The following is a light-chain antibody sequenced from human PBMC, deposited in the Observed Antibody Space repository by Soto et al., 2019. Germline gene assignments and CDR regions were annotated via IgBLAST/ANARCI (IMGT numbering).Light chain of an antibody. CDR1: QDIGND. CDR2: GVS. J-gene: IGKJ2*01. Sequence: AIPMTQSPSSLSASVGDRVTITCRASQDIGNDLGWYQQKPGKAPKLLIYGVSNLEGGVPSRFSGSGSGTDFTLTIRSLQPEDFATYYCLEDYNYPYTFGQGTNLEI. V-gene: IGKV1-6*01. CDR3: LEDYNYPYT.